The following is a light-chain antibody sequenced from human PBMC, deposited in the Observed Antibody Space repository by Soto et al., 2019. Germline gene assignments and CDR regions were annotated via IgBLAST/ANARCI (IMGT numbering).Light chain of an antibody. Sequence: DIQMTQSPCTLSASVGDRVTITCRASQSISSWLAWYQQKQGKAPKLLIYDASSLESGVPSRFSGSGSGTEFTLTISSLQPDDFATYYCQQYNSYWGAFGQGTKVDIK. CDR3: QQYNSYWGA. CDR1: QSISSW. CDR2: DAS. J-gene: IGKJ1*01. V-gene: IGKV1-5*01.